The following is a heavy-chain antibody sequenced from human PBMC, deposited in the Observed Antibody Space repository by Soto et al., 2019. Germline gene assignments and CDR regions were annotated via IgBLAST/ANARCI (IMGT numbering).Heavy chain of an antibody. Sequence: QVQLQESGPGLVKPSETLSLTCAVSGASISSSSWWTWVRQPPGKGLEWIGEMYHNGGSNYNPSLKIRVAISTDTSKDQFSLTLTSVTAADTAMFYCACCGHSYRIDYWGYGTLVTVSS. CDR2: MYHNGGS. J-gene: IGHJ4*01. CDR1: GASISSSSW. CDR3: ACCGHSYRIDY. D-gene: IGHD2-21*01. V-gene: IGHV4-4*02.